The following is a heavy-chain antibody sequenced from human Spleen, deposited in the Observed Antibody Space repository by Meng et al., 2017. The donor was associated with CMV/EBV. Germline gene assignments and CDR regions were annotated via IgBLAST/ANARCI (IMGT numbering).Heavy chain of an antibody. V-gene: IGHV1-46*01. CDR2: INPSDGST. CDR3: ARDLIFIDY. Sequence: KVSCKESGYTFTSHFMHWVRQAPGQGLEWMGIINPSDGSTDYAQKFQDRVTMTRDTSTNTVSMELSSLRSEDTAVYYCARDLIFIDYWGQGTLVTVSS. CDR1: GYTFTSHF. D-gene: IGHD3-16*01. J-gene: IGHJ4*02.